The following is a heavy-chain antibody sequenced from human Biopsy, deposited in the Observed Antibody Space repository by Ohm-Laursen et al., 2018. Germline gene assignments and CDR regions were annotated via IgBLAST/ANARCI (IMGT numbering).Heavy chain of an antibody. Sequence: SETLSLTCPVSGDSVTKYYWSWIRQPPGKGLEWIGHIYYSVMTNYNPSLQSRVSISVDTSRNQVSLTPSSVTAADTAVYYCARDSGILNYGNFKYYHYYGMDVWGQGTKVTVSS. CDR3: ARDSGILNYGNFKYYHYYGMDV. J-gene: IGHJ6*02. V-gene: IGHV4-59*02. D-gene: IGHD4-11*01. CDR2: IYYSVMT. CDR1: GDSVTKYY.